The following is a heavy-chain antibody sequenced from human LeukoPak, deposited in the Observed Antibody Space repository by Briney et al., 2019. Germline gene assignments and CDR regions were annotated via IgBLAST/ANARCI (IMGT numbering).Heavy chain of an antibody. CDR1: GYTFTDYY. Sequence: ASVKVSCKASGYTFTDYYLLWVRQAPGQGLEWMGWINPNSGATRFAQNLQARVSMTRDTSIATAYLDLTGLTSDDTAVYYCARGRRILGGPENADDFFDFWGQGTLVTVSS. D-gene: IGHD3-16*01. CDR2: INPNSGAT. J-gene: IGHJ4*01. CDR3: ARGRRILGGPENADDFFDF. V-gene: IGHV1-2*02.